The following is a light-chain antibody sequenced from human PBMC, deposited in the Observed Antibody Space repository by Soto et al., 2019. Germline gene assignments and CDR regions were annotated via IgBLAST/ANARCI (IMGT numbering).Light chain of an antibody. Sequence: DIQLTQSPSFLSASVGDRVTITCRASRGISSYLVWFQQITGKPPKLVIYAASTLQPGVPSRFSGGGSGTEFALTISSLQPEDFATYYCQQLDSYPYTFGQGTKLEIK. CDR2: AAS. CDR3: QQLDSYPYT. CDR1: RGISSY. J-gene: IGKJ2*01. V-gene: IGKV1-9*01.